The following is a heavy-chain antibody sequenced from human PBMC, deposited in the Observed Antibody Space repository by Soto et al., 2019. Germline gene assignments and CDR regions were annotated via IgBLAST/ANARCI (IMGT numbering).Heavy chain of an antibody. J-gene: IGHJ5*02. Sequence: ASVKVSCKASGYTFTSYAMHWVRQAPVQRLEWMGWINAGDGNTKYSKKFQGRVTINRDTSASTAYMELSSARSEDTAVYYCARDPPRTITIFGVVIMGNWFDPWG. V-gene: IGHV1-3*01. D-gene: IGHD3-3*01. CDR1: GYTFTSYA. CDR2: INAGDGNT. CDR3: ARDPPRTITIFGVVIMGNWFDP.